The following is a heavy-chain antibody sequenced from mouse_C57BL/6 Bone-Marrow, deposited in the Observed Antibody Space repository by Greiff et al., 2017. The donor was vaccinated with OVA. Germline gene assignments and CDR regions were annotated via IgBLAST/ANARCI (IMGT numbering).Heavy chain of an antibody. CDR1: GYTFTDYY. J-gene: IGHJ4*01. D-gene: IGHD4-1*02. CDR2: INPYNGGT. CDR3: ARFPTGTDDYAMDY. V-gene: IGHV1-19*01. Sequence: VQLQQSGPVLVKPGASVKMSCKASGYTFTDYYMNWVKQSHGKSLEWIGVINPYNGGTSYNQKFKGKATLTVDKSSSTAYMELNSLTSEDSAVYYCARFPTGTDDYAMDYWGQGTSVTVSS.